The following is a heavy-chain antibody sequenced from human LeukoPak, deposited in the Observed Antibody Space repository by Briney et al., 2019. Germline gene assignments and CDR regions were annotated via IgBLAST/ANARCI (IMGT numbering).Heavy chain of an antibody. CDR2: IKSDGSST. D-gene: IGHD3-22*01. V-gene: IGHV3-74*01. Sequence: GGSLRLSCAASGFTLRSYWMHWVRQAPGKGLVWVSRIKSDGSSTIYADSVKGRFTISRDNAKNTLYLQMNSLRAEDTAVYYCTRTYHYDSIDYFDYWGQGALVTVSS. CDR3: TRTYHYDSIDYFDY. CDR1: GFTLRSYW. J-gene: IGHJ4*02.